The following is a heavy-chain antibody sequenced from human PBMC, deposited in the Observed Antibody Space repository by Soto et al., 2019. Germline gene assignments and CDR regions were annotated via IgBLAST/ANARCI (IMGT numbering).Heavy chain of an antibody. Sequence: EVQLLESGGGLVQPGGSLRLSCAASGFIFSNYVMSWVRQAPGKGLEWVSSISGATGTTYYADSVQGRFTISRDNSRKTLYLQMNSLRAEDTAVYHWAAGTRTTVTDRHYFDYWGPGTLVTVSS. J-gene: IGHJ4*02. CDR3: AAGTRTTVTDRHYFDY. CDR1: GFIFSNYV. V-gene: IGHV3-23*01. CDR2: ISGATGTT. D-gene: IGHD4-17*01.